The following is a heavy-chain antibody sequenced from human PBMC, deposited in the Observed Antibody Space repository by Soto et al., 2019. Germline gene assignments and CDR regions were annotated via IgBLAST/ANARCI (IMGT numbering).Heavy chain of an antibody. Sequence: QVQLVQSGAEVKKPGASVKVSCKASGYTFTSYDINWVRQATGQGLEWMGWMNPNSGNTGYAQKFQGRVTMTRNTSISTAYMELSSLRSEDTAVYYCARGGKYGSSSLGYYYGMDVWGQGTTVTVSS. CDR2: MNPNSGNT. D-gene: IGHD6-6*01. CDR3: ARGGKYGSSSLGYYYGMDV. CDR1: GYTFTSYD. J-gene: IGHJ6*02. V-gene: IGHV1-8*01.